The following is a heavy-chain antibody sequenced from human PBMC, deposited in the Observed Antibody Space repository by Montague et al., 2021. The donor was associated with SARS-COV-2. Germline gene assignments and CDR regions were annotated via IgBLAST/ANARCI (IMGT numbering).Heavy chain of an antibody. CDR3: ARSLFSSGSF. J-gene: IGHJ4*02. D-gene: IGHD3-10*01. Sequence: NYVDSVKGRFTISRDNAKKSLYLQMNSLRVDDTAVYYCARSLFSSGSFWGQGTLVTVSS. V-gene: IGHV3-7*01.